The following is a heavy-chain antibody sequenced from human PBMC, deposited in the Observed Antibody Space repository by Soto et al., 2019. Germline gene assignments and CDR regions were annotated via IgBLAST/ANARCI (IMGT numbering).Heavy chain of an antibody. D-gene: IGHD3-3*01. CDR1: GGSISSGGYS. CDR2: IYHSGST. Sequence: SETLSLTCAVSGGSISSGGYSWSWIRQPPGKGLEWIGYIYHSGSTYYNPSLKSRVTISVDRSKNQFSLKLSSVTAADTAVYYCARSTPYDFWSGYNNWFDPWGQGTLVTVSS. CDR3: ARSTPYDFWSGYNNWFDP. V-gene: IGHV4-30-2*01. J-gene: IGHJ5*02.